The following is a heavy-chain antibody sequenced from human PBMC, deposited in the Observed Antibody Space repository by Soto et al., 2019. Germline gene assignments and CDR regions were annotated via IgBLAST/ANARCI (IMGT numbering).Heavy chain of an antibody. D-gene: IGHD1-26*01. J-gene: IGHJ5*02. CDR2: IYYSGST. V-gene: IGHV4-31*03. CDR3: ARLSNSGSYYAVDNWFDP. CDR1: GGSISSGGYY. Sequence: SETLSLTCTVSGGSISSGGYYWSWIRQHPGKGLEWIGYIYYSGSTYYNPSLKSRVTISVDTSKNQFSLKLSSVTAADTAVYYCARLSNSGSYYAVDNWFDPWGQGTLVTVSS.